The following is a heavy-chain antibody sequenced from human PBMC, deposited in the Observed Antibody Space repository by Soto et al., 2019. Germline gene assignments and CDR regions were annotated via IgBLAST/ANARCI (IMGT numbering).Heavy chain of an antibody. CDR3: ARRHLAVAVSPWFDP. CDR1: GLSITDSEMG. D-gene: IGHD6-19*01. J-gene: IGHJ5*02. Sequence: QVTLKESGPVLVKPTETLTLRCTVSGLSITDSEMGVSWIRQPPGQPLEWLAHIDSSGEKSYRTFLKSRLATSKDTSKSQIASTMTNLDPADPATYYCARRHLAVAVSPWFDPWGQGIPVTVSS. V-gene: IGHV2-26*01. CDR2: IDSSGEK.